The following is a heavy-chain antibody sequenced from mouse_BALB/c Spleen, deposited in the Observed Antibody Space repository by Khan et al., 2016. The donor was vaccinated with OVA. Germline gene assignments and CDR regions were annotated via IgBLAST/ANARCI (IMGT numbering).Heavy chain of an antibody. CDR3: GRSFLYGSSTWFAY. J-gene: IGHJ3*01. D-gene: IGHD1-1*01. Sequence: QVQLQQPGAELVKPGASVKLSCKASGYPLTSYWLHWVKQRPGQGLEWIGEIDPSDSFTNYNQKFKGKATVTVDKSSSTTYLQLSSLTSEDSAVYYCGRSFLYGSSTWFAYWGQGTLVTVSA. V-gene: IGHV1-69*02. CDR1: GYPLTSYW. CDR2: IDPSDSFT.